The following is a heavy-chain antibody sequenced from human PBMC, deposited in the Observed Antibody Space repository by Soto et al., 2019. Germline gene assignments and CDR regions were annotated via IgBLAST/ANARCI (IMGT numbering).Heavy chain of an antibody. D-gene: IGHD3-3*01. J-gene: IGHJ6*02. CDR3: AREGLRLGPMDV. V-gene: IGHV1-2*02. CDR1: GYTFTGYY. CDR2: INPNSGGT. Sequence: ASVKVSCKASGYTFTGYYMHWVRQAPGQGLEWMGRINPNSGGTNYAQKFQGRVTMTRDTSISTAYMELSRLRSDDTAVYYCAREGLRLGPMDVWGQGTTVTVSS.